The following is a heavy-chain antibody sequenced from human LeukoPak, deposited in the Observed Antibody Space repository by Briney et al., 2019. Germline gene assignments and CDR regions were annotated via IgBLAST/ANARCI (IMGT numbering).Heavy chain of an antibody. CDR2: ISAYNGNT. V-gene: IGHV1-18*01. Sequence: GASVKVSCKASGYTFTSYGISWVRQAPGQRLEWMGWISAYNGNTNYAQKLQGRVTMTTDTSTSTAYMELRSLRSDDTAVYYCARKKTYYYDSSGYSELDYWGQGTLVTVSS. D-gene: IGHD3-22*01. J-gene: IGHJ4*02. CDR1: GYTFTSYG. CDR3: ARKKTYYYDSSGYSELDY.